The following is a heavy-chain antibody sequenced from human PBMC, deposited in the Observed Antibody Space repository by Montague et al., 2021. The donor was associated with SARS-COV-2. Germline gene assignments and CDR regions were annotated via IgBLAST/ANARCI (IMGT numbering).Heavy chain of an antibody. Sequence: SETLSLTCAVYGGSFSGYYWSWIRQPPGKGLEWIGEIDHSGSTNYNPSLKSRVTISVDTSKNQFSLKLSSVTAADTAVYYCSRGPGVVIILAIYYYCGMDVWGQGTTVTVSS. D-gene: IGHD3-3*01. J-gene: IGHJ6*02. CDR1: GGSFSGYY. CDR2: IDHSGST. CDR3: SRGPGVVIILAIYYYCGMDV. V-gene: IGHV4-34*01.